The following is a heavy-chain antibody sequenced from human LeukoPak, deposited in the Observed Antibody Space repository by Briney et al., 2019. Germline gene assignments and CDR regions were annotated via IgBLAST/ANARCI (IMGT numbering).Heavy chain of an antibody. D-gene: IGHD3-10*01. CDR2: ISGSGGST. J-gene: IGHJ4*02. V-gene: IGHV3-23*01. CDR3: AKAYYYGSGSYYRTYFDY. Sequence: GGSLRLSCAASGFTFSSYAMSWVRQAPGKGLEWVSAISGSGGSTYYADSVKGRFTISRDNSKNTLYLQMNSLRAEDTAVYYCAKAYYYGSGSYYRTYFDYWGQGTLVTVSS. CDR1: GFTFSSYA.